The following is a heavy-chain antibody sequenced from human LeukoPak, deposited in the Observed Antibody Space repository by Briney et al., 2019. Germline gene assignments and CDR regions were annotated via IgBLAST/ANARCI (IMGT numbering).Heavy chain of an antibody. D-gene: IGHD3-22*01. CDR1: GFPFSDYY. CDR2: ISSSGSTI. Sequence: GSLRLSCAASGFPFSDYYMSWIRQAPGKGLEWVSYISSSGSTIYYADSVKGRFTISRDNAKNSLYLQMNSLRAEDTAVYYCARDAYYDSSGYLKYWGQGTLVTVSS. CDR3: ARDAYYDSSGYLKY. V-gene: IGHV3-11*04. J-gene: IGHJ4*02.